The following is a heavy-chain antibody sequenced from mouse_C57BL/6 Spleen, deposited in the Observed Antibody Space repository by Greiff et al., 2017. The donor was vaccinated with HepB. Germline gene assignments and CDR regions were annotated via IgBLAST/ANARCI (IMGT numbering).Heavy chain of an antibody. J-gene: IGHJ4*01. CDR1: GFTFSDYG. V-gene: IGHV5-17*01. CDR2: ISSGSSTI. Sequence: EVHLVESGGGLVKPGGSLKLSCAASGFTFSDYGMHWVRQAPEKGLEWDAYISSGSSTIYYADTVKGRFTISRDNAKNTLFLQMTSLRSEDTAMYYCARGSYYAMDYWGQGTSVTVSS. CDR3: ARGSYYAMDY.